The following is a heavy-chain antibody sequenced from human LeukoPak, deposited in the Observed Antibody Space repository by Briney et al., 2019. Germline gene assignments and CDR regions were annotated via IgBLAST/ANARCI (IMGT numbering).Heavy chain of an antibody. CDR3: AREVTPYY. D-gene: IGHD2-21*02. CDR2: IKQDGSEK. J-gene: IGHJ4*02. CDR1: GFTFSNYW. V-gene: IGHV3-7*01. Sequence: GGSLRLSCVASGFTFSNYWMSWVRQAPGKGLEWVANIKQDGSEKYYVDSVKGRFTISRDNAKNTLYLQMNSLRAEDTAVYYCAREVTPYYWGQGTLVTVSS.